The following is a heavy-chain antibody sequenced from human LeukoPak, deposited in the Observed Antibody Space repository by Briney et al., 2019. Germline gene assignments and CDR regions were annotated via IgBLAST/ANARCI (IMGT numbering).Heavy chain of an antibody. CDR1: GITFSSYA. CDR3: AKDGSSSLHFDY. CDR2: ISGSGGST. Sequence: TGGSLRLSCAASGITFSSYAMSWVRQAPGKGLEWVSAISGSGGSTYYADSVKGRFTISRDNSKNTLYLQMNSLRAEDTAVYYCAKDGSSSLHFDYWGQGTLVTVSS. V-gene: IGHV3-23*01. D-gene: IGHD6-13*01. J-gene: IGHJ4*02.